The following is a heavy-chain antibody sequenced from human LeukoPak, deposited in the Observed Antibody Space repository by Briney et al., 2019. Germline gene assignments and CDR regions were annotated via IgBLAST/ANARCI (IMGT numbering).Heavy chain of an antibody. J-gene: IGHJ4*02. CDR2: ITDSGDST. CDR3: ARDQRWFGELDF. D-gene: IGHD3-10*01. Sequence: GGSLRLSCAASGFTFSSSEMNWVRQAPGKGLEWLSYITDSGDSTYCADSVRGRFTISRDNARNSLYLQMNSLRAEDTAVYYCARDQRWFGELDFWGQGTLVTVSS. V-gene: IGHV3-48*03. CDR1: GFTFSSSE.